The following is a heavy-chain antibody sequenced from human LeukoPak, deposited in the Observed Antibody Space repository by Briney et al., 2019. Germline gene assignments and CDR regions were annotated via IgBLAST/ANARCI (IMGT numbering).Heavy chain of an antibody. V-gene: IGHV1-2*02. CDR2: IHPNRGNT. D-gene: IGHD2-21*02. CDR3: AKVTATTFDY. J-gene: IGHJ4*02. Sequence: ASVEVSCKASGYTFTGYYIHWVRQAPGQGLEWMGWIHPNRGNTNYAQEFQGRVTMTRDTSISTAYMELNRLTSDDTAVYYCAKVTATTFDYWGQGTLVTVSS. CDR1: GYTFTGYY.